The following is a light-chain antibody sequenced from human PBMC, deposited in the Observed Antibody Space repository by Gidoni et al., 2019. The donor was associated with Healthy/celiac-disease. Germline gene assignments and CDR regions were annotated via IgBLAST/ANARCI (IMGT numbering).Light chain of an antibody. V-gene: IGKV1-39*01. CDR1: QSISSY. CDR3: QQSYSTPGT. J-gene: IGKJ3*01. CDR2: AAS. Sequence: DIQMTQSPSSLSASVGDRVTITCRASQSISSYLNWYQQKPGKAPQLLIYAASILQSGVPSRFSGRGAGTDFTLTISSLQPEDFATYYCQQSYSTPGTFGPGTKVDI.